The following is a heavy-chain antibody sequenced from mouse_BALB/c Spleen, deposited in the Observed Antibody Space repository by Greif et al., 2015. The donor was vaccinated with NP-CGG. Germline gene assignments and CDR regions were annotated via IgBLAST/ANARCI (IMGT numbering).Heavy chain of an antibody. Sequence: EVKLVDSGGGLVQPGGSLRLSCATSGFTFTDYYMSWVRQPPGKALEWLGFIRNKANGHTTEYSASVKGRFTISRDNSQSILYLQMNTLKAEDSATYYCAREYGNYFDYWGQGTTLTVSS. D-gene: IGHD2-10*02. J-gene: IGHJ2*01. V-gene: IGHV7-3*02. CDR1: GFTFTDYY. CDR3: AREYGNYFDY. CDR2: IRNKANGHTT.